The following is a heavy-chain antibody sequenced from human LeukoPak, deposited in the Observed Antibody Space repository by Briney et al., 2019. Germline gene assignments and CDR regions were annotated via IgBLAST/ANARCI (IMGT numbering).Heavy chain of an antibody. J-gene: IGHJ4*02. D-gene: IGHD3-10*01. CDR3: ARAETHATMVRGALGY. V-gene: IGHV1-69*05. CDR1: GGTFSSYA. Sequence: ASVKVSCKASGGTFSSYAISWVRQAPGQGLEWIGGIIPIFGTANYAQKFQGRVTITTDESTSTAYMELSSLRSEDTAVYYCARAETHATMVRGALGYWGQGTLVTVSS. CDR2: IIPIFGTA.